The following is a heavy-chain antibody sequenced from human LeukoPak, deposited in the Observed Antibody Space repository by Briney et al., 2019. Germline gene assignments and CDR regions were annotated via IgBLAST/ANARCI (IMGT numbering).Heavy chain of an antibody. CDR3: ARVRSSD. CDR2: ISSSSSYI. D-gene: IGHD6-13*01. CDR1: GVIVSRNY. V-gene: IGHV3-21*01. Sequence: GGSLRLSCAASGVIVSRNYMRWVRQAPGKGLEWVSSISSSSSYIYYADSVKGRFTISRDNAKNSLYLQMNSLRAEDTAVYYCARVRSSDLGQGTLVTVSS. J-gene: IGHJ4*02.